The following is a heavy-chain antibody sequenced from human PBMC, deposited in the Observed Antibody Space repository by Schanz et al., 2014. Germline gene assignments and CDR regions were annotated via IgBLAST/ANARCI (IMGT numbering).Heavy chain of an antibody. V-gene: IGHV1-18*04. D-gene: IGHD3-3*01. Sequence: QVQLVQSGAEVKKPGSSVKVSCKATGDTFTGHYMHWVRQAPGQGLEWMGWIGGSDGNTNFAQKFQGRVTMTTDTSTSTVYMELRSLTSDDSAVYYCARDGPYYDFLYGMDVWGQGTTVTVSS. J-gene: IGHJ6*02. CDR1: GDTFTGHY. CDR2: IGGSDGNT. CDR3: ARDGPYYDFLYGMDV.